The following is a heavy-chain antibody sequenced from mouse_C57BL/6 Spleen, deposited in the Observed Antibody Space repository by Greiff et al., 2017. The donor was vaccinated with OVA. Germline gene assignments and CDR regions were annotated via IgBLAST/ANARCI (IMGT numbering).Heavy chain of an antibody. Sequence: QVQLQQSGAELVRPGTSVKVSCKASGYAFTNYLIEWVKQRPGQGLEWIGVINPGSGGTNYNEKFKGKATLTADKSSSTAYMQLSSLTSEDSAVYFCARKGDYDPAWFAYWGQGTLVTVSA. CDR1: GYAFTNYL. CDR3: ARKGDYDPAWFAY. J-gene: IGHJ3*01. V-gene: IGHV1-54*01. CDR2: INPGSGGT. D-gene: IGHD2-4*01.